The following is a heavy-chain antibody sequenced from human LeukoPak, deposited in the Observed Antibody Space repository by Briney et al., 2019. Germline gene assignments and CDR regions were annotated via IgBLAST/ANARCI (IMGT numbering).Heavy chain of an antibody. CDR1: GFTFSSYW. Sequence: GGSLRLSCAASGFTFSSYWMSWVRQAPGKGLEWVANIKQDGSEKYYVDSVKGRFTISRDNAKNSLYLQMNSMRAEDTAVSYGAREEERGEVFDYWGQGTLVTVSS. CDR3: AREEERGEVFDY. V-gene: IGHV3-7*01. D-gene: IGHD3-10*01. CDR2: IKQDGSEK. J-gene: IGHJ4*02.